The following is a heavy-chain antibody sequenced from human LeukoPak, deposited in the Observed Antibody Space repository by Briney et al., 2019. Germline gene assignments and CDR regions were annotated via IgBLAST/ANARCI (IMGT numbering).Heavy chain of an antibody. CDR3: ARGISSTSPDL. V-gene: IGHV4-31*03. CDR2: IYYSGST. Sequence: SSETLSLTCTVSGGSISSGGYYWSWIRQHPGKGLEWIGYIYYSGSTYYNPSLKSRVTISVDTSKNQFSLKLSSVTAADTAVYYCARGISSTSPDLWGRGTLVTVSS. D-gene: IGHD2-2*01. CDR1: GGSISSGGYY. J-gene: IGHJ2*01.